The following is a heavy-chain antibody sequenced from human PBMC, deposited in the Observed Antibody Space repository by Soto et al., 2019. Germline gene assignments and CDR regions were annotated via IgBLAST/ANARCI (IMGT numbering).Heavy chain of an antibody. CDR1: GFAFSTYA. J-gene: IGHJ6*02. V-gene: IGHV3-23*01. CDR3: AKVTKRAAAGRYEYYKYGMDV. CDR2: ISGSGGSS. D-gene: IGHD6-13*01. Sequence: LRLSCAASGFAFSTYAMTWVRQAPGKGLEWVSVISGSGGSSYYAASVKGRFTISRDNSKNTLFLQMNGLRAEDTAVYYCAKVTKRAAAGRYEYYKYGMDVWGQGTTVTVSS.